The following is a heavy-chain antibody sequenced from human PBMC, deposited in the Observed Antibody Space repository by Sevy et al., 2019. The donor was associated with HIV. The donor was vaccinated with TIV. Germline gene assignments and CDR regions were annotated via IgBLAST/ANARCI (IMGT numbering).Heavy chain of an antibody. Sequence: GESLKISCKGSGYSFTTYWIAWVRQMPGKGLEWMGIIYPGDSDTRYSPSFQGQVTISADKSITTAYVQWGSLKASDTAMYYCARTANYYDSSGYHYWGQGTLVTVSS. CDR1: GYSFTTYW. CDR2: IYPGDSDT. CDR3: ARTANYYDSSGYHY. D-gene: IGHD3-22*01. J-gene: IGHJ4*02. V-gene: IGHV5-51*01.